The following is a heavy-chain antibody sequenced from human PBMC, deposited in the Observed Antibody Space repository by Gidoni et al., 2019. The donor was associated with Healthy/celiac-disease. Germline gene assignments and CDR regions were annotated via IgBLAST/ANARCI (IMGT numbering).Heavy chain of an antibody. CDR3: ARQYIGGSAKQRYGMDV. D-gene: IGHD3-16*01. Sequence: EVQLVQSGAEVKKPGESLKISCKGSGYSFTSYWIGWVRQMPGKGLEWMGIIYPGYSDTRYSPSFQSQVTNPADKSISTAYLQWSSLKAPDTAMYYCARQYIGGSAKQRYGMDVWGQGTTVTVSS. V-gene: IGHV5-51*01. J-gene: IGHJ6*02. CDR1: GYSFTSYW. CDR2: IYPGYSDT.